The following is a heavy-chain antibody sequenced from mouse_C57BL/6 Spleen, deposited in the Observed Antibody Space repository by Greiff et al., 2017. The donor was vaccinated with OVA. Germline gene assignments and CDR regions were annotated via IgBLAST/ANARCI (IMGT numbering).Heavy chain of an antibody. J-gene: IGHJ3*01. CDR3: ARRDSSGSWVAY. Sequence: EVQLVESGAELVKPGASVKLSCTASGFNIKDYYMHWVKQRTEQGLEWIGRIDPEDGETKYAPKFQGKATITADTSSNTAYLQLSSLTSEDAAVYYCARRDSSGSWVAYWGQGTLVTVSA. D-gene: IGHD3-2*02. CDR2: IDPEDGET. V-gene: IGHV14-2*01. CDR1: GFNIKDYY.